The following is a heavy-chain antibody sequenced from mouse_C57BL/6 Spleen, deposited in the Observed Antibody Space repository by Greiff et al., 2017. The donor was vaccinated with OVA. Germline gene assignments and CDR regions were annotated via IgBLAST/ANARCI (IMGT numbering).Heavy chain of an antibody. CDR3: ARANDYDEGFAY. Sequence: EVQLVESGGGLVKPGGSLKLSCAASGFTFSSYAMSWVRQTPEKRLEWVATISDGGSYTYYPDNVKGRVTISRDNAKNNLYLQMSHLKSEDTAMYYCARANDYDEGFAYWGQGTLVTVSA. V-gene: IGHV5-4*01. CDR1: GFTFSSYA. J-gene: IGHJ3*01. D-gene: IGHD2-4*01. CDR2: ISDGGSYT.